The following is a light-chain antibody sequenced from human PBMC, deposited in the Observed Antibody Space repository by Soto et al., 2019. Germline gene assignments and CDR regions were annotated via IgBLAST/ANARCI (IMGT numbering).Light chain of an antibody. CDR1: QSISSW. CDR2: KAS. Sequence: DIQMTQSPSTLSASVGDRVTITCRASQSISSWLAWYQQKPGRAPKLLIYKASSLETGVPSRFSGSGSGTEFFLIISSLQPDDFASYYCQQYGSPSPWTFGQGTKVEIK. J-gene: IGKJ1*01. CDR3: QQYGSPSPWT. V-gene: IGKV1-5*03.